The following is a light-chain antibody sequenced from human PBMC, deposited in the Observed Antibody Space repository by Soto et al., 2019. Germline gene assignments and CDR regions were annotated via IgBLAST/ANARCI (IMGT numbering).Light chain of an antibody. CDR3: QQYGSSPGT. CDR2: GAS. J-gene: IGKJ2*01. Sequence: EIVLKQSPGTLSLSPGERATLSCRASQSVSSSYLAWYQQKPGQAPRLLIYGASSRATGIPDRFSGSGSGTDFTLTISSLEPEDFAVYYCQQYGSSPGTFGQGTKLEIK. CDR1: QSVSSSY. V-gene: IGKV3-20*01.